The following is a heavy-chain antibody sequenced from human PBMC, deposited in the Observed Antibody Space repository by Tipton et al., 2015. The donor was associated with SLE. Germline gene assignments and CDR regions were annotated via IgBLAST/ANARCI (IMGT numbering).Heavy chain of an antibody. J-gene: IGHJ4*02. V-gene: IGHV4-31*03. Sequence: LRLSCTVSGGSISSGGYYWSWIRQHPGKGLEWIGYIYYSGSTYYNPALTSRVTISVDTSNNQFSLKLSSVTAADTAVYYCARAGIQLWFDYWGQGTLVTVSS. D-gene: IGHD5-18*01. CDR3: ARAGIQLWFDY. CDR2: IYYSGST. CDR1: GGSISSGGYY.